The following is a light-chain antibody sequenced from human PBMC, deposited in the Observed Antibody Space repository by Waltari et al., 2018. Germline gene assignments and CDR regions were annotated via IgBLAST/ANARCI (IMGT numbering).Light chain of an antibody. CDR1: QSVRSY. CDR3: QQRSNWPRT. CDR2: AAS. V-gene: IGKV3-11*01. J-gene: IGKJ1*01. Sequence: EIVLTQSPATLSLSPGERATLSCRASQSVRSYLAWYQQKPGQAPRLLIYAASTRATGIPARFSGSGSGTDVTLTISSLEPEDFAVYYCQQRSNWPRTFGQGTKVEIK.